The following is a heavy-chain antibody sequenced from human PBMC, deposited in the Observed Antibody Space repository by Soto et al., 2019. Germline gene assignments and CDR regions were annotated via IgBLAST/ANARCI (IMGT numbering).Heavy chain of an antibody. V-gene: IGHV3-21*01. CDR2: ITSSSSHI. D-gene: IGHD6-19*01. CDR1: GFTFSSYS. Sequence: EVQLVEFGGGLVKPGGSLRLSCVASGFTFSSYSMNWVRQAPGKGLEWVSSITSSSSHIYDVDSVKGRFTISKDNAKNSLYLEMNSLRAEDTAVYYCAREDSTGWYLDYWGQGTLVTVSS. J-gene: IGHJ4*02. CDR3: AREDSTGWYLDY.